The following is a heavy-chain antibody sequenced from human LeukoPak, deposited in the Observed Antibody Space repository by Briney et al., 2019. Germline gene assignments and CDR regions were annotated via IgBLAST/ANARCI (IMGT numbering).Heavy chain of an antibody. Sequence: ASVKVSCKASGGTFSSYAISWVRQAPGQGLEWMGWINPNSGGTNYAQKFQGRVTMTRDTSISTAYMELSRLRSDDTAVYYCARGARHVTYYDSSGYYYNYFDYWGQGTLVTVSS. CDR1: GGTFSSYA. CDR2: INPNSGGT. CDR3: ARGARHVTYYDSSGYYYNYFDY. D-gene: IGHD3-22*01. V-gene: IGHV1-2*02. J-gene: IGHJ4*02.